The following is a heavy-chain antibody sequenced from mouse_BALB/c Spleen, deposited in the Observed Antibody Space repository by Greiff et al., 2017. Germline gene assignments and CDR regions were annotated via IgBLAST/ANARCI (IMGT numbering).Heavy chain of an antibody. Sequence: EVQVVESGGGLVQPGGSLKLSCAASGFTFSSYGMSWVRQTPDKRLELVATINSNGGSTYYPDSVKGRFTISRDNAKNTLYPQMSSLKSEDTAMYYCAEVRPWFAYWGQGTLVTVSA. CDR2: INSNGGST. CDR1: GFTFSSYG. CDR3: AEVRPWFAY. J-gene: IGHJ3*01. V-gene: IGHV5-6-3*01. D-gene: IGHD2-14*01.